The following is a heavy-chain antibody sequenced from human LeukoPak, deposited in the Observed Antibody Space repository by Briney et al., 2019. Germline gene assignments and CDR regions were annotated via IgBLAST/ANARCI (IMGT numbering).Heavy chain of an antibody. V-gene: IGHV3-11*04. Sequence: GGSLRLSCAASGFTFSDYYMSWIRQAPGKGLEWVSYISSSGSTIYYADSVKGRFTISRDNAKNSLYLQMNSLRAEDTAVYYCASLEDIVVVPAAPFDYWGQGTLVTVSS. J-gene: IGHJ4*02. D-gene: IGHD2-2*01. CDR2: ISSSGSTI. CDR1: GFTFSDYY. CDR3: ASLEDIVVVPAAPFDY.